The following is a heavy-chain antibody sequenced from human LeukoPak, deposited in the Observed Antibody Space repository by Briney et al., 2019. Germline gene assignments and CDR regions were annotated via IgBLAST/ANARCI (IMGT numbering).Heavy chain of an antibody. D-gene: IGHD3-10*01. CDR3: ARSTLIMIRGAVDY. V-gene: IGHV1-2*02. Sequence: ASVKVSCKTSGYTFTDHYIHWIRQTPRRGLEWLGWINPQRGSTDSAQNFQGRLTMTRDTSINTACMELFSLTSDDTAIYYCARSTLIMIRGAVDYWGQGSLVAVSS. J-gene: IGHJ4*02. CDR2: INPQRGST. CDR1: GYTFTDHY.